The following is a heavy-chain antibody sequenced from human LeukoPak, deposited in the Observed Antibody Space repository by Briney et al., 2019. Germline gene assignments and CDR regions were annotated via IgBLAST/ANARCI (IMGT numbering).Heavy chain of an antibody. CDR1: GFTLSSYS. J-gene: IGHJ6*02. CDR3: ARGEGGYFVWLYGPYYYYGMDV. CDR2: ISSSSSYI. V-gene: IGHV3-21*01. Sequence: PGGSLRLSCAASGFTLSSYSMNWVRQAPGKGLEWVSSISSSSSYIYYADSVKGRFTISRDNAKNSLYLQMNSLRAEDTAVYYCARGEGGYFVWLYGPYYYYGMDVWGQGTTVTVSS. D-gene: IGHD3-9*01.